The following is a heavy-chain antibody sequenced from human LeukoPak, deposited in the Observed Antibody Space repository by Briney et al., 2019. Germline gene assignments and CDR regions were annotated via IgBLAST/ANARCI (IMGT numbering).Heavy chain of an antibody. CDR2: ISDSGDGT. CDR3: ANARWYLDY. J-gene: IGHJ4*02. CDR1: GITFSNYA. Sequence: PGGSLRLSCAASGITFSNYAMSWVRQAPGEGLEWVSGISDSGDGTYYADSVKGRFTISIDNSKNTLYLQMDSLRAEDTAVYYCANARWYLDYWGQGTLVTVSS. V-gene: IGHV3-23*01. D-gene: IGHD4-23*01.